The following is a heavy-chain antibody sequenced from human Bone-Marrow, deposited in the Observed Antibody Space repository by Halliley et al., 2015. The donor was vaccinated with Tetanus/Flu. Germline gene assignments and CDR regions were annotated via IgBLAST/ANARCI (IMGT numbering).Heavy chain of an antibody. J-gene: IGHJ4*02. Sequence: ISASSRYKNYADFVKGRFTISRDNAENSLYLQMDALRVDDTAIYYCARGMGYGSASYYPFDYWGPGTLVPVSS. V-gene: IGHV3-11*05. D-gene: IGHD3-10*01. CDR3: ARGMGYGSASYYPFDY. CDR2: ISASSRYK.